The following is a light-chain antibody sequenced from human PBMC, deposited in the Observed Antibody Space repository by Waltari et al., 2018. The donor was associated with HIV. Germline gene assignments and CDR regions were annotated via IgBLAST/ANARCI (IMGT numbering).Light chain of an antibody. CDR1: SRDVGSYYL. J-gene: IGLJ2*01. CDR3: CSYAGRITSVV. CDR2: EVN. Sequence: QSALTQPASVSGSPGQSITISCTGTSRDVGSYYLVPWYQQHPGKAPKLMIYEVNKRPSGVSNRFSGSKSGNTASLTISGLQAEDEGYYYCCSYAGRITSVVFGGGTKLTVL. V-gene: IGLV2-23*02.